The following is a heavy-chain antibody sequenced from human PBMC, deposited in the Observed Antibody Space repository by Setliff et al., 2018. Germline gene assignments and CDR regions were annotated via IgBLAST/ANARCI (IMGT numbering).Heavy chain of an antibody. V-gene: IGHV3-30*02. D-gene: IGHD5-12*01. J-gene: IGHJ4*02. Sequence: LRLSCAASDFTFSSYGMHWVRQAPGKGLEWVAFIRWGGTRKDYADSVKGRFSISRDNSKNTLYLQMNSLRAEDTAVYYCAKDRGSGYDLLIDYWGQGTLVTVSS. CDR3: AKDRGSGYDLLIDY. CDR1: DFTFSSYG. CDR2: IRWGGTRK.